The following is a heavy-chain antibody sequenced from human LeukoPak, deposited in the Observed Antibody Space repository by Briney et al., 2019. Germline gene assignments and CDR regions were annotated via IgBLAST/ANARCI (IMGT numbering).Heavy chain of an antibody. V-gene: IGHV3-23*01. D-gene: IGHD4/OR15-4a*01. CDR2: ISGSTGNT. Sequence: GGSLRLSCAASGFTFSSYAMTWVRQAPGKGLEWVSAISGSTGNTYYADSVKGRFTVSRGNAKNSLYLQMNSLRAEDTAVYYCTRDLDYRGRRDAFDIWGQGTMVTVSS. J-gene: IGHJ3*02. CDR3: TRDLDYRGRRDAFDI. CDR1: GFTFSSYA.